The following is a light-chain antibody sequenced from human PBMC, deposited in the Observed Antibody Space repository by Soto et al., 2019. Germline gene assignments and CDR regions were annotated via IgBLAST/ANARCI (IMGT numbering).Light chain of an antibody. J-gene: IGKJ2*01. CDR2: AAS. V-gene: IGKV1-39*01. CDR1: QSVSTY. CDR3: QHSYKTPYT. Sequence: DIQMTQSPSSLSASVGDRVTITCRATQSVSTYLNWYLQEPGKAPKVLIYAASHLESGVPSRFSGSGSGTDFTITINSLQPGDFATYYCQHSYKTPYTFGQGNKLEL.